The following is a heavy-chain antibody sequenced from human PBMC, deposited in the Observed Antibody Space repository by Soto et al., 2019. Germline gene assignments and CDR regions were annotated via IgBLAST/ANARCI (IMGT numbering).Heavy chain of an antibody. J-gene: IGHJ4*02. Sequence: ASVKVSCKASGYTFSSFGINWVRQAPGQGLEWVGWVSVYNDDTKYAQNFQGRVSLTTDTSTSTTYMEVGRLRSDDTAVYYCARTGRSGGSCYPEYWGEGXLVTVYS. CDR1: GYTFSSFG. CDR3: ARTGRSGGSCYPEY. CDR2: VSVYNDDT. V-gene: IGHV1-18*01. D-gene: IGHD2-15*01.